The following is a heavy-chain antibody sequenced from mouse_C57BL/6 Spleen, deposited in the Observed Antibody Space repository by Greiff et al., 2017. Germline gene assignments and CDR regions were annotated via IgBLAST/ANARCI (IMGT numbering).Heavy chain of an antibody. CDR3: ARDGNYDY. CDR2: INPGSGGT. D-gene: IGHD2-1*01. Sequence: QVTLKESGAELVRPGTSVKVSCKASGYAFTNYLIEWIKQRPGQGLEWIGVINPGSGGTNYNEKFKGKAILTAEKSSSTAYMQLISLTSEDSAVYFCARDGNYDYWGQGTTLTVSS. V-gene: IGHV1-54*01. CDR1: GYAFTNYL. J-gene: IGHJ2*01.